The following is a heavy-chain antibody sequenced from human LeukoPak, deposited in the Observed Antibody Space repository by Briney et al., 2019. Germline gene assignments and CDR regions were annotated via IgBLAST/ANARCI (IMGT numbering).Heavy chain of an antibody. J-gene: IGHJ4*02. Sequence: SETLSLTCGVYGGSFSGYYWSWIRQPPGKGLEWIGEINHSGSTNYNPSLKSRVTISVDTSKNQFSLKLSSVTAADTAVYYCSSEMATILTDWGQGTLVTVSS. CDR2: INHSGST. CDR1: GGSFSGYY. D-gene: IGHD5-24*01. V-gene: IGHV4-34*09. CDR3: SSEMATILTD.